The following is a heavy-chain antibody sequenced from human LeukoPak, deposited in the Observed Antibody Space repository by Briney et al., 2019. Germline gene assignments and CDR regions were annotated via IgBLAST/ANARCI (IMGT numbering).Heavy chain of an antibody. CDR2: ISGSGGNT. D-gene: IGHD4-17*01. CDR1: GFTFSSYA. J-gene: IGHJ4*02. Sequence: GGSLRLSCAASGFTFSSYAMSWVRQAPGKGLEWVSAISGSGGNTYYADSVKGRFTISRDNSKNTLYLQMNSLRAEDTAVYYCAKDPHDYGDGDYWGQGTLVTVSS. CDR3: AKDPHDYGDGDY. V-gene: IGHV3-23*01.